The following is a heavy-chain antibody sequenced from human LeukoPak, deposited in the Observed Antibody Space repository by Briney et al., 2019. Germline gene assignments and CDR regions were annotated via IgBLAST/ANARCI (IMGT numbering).Heavy chain of an antibody. CDR3: ARGWDAGGMDV. Sequence: GGSLRLSCAASGFTFSDYYMSWIRQAPGKGLEWVSYISYSGSTIYYADSVEGRFTISRDNAKSSRYLQMNSLRAEDTAVYYCARGWDAGGMDVWGQGTTVTVSS. CDR1: GFTFSDYY. CDR2: ISYSGSTI. J-gene: IGHJ6*02. D-gene: IGHD1-26*01. V-gene: IGHV3-11*01.